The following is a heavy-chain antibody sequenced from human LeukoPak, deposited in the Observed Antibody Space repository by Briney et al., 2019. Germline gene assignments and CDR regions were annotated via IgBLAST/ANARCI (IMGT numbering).Heavy chain of an antibody. Sequence: GGSLRLSCAASGFTFSTYTMNWVRQPPGKGLEWVSNIGTSSSTIYYADSVKGRFTISRDNAKNSLYLQMNSLRAEDTAVYYCAREVVGHTAVDYWGQGTLVTVSS. J-gene: IGHJ4*02. CDR3: AREVVGHTAVDY. CDR2: IGTSSSTI. CDR1: GFTFSTYT. V-gene: IGHV3-48*04. D-gene: IGHD5-18*01.